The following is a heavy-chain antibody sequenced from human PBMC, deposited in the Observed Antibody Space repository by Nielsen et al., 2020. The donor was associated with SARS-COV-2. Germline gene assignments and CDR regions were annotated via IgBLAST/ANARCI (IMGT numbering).Heavy chain of an antibody. V-gene: IGHV5-51*01. D-gene: IGHD6-19*01. Sequence: GESLKISCKGSGYSFTSYWIGWVRQMPGKGLEWMGIIYPGDSDTRYSPSFQVQVTISADKSISTAYLQWSSLKASDTAMYYCARHVTSSGHDYGMDVWGQGTTVTVSS. CDR1: GYSFTSYW. CDR3: ARHVTSSGHDYGMDV. J-gene: IGHJ6*02. CDR2: IYPGDSDT.